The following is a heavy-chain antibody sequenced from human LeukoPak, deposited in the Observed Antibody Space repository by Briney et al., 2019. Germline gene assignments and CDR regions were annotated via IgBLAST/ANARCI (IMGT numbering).Heavy chain of an antibody. Sequence: SETLSLTCTVSGGSISSSSYYWGWIRQPPGKGLEWIGSIYYSGSTYYNPSLKSRVTISVDTSKNQFSLKLSSVTAADTAVYYCARAVDGAAGTFDYWGQGTLVTVSS. J-gene: IGHJ4*02. CDR1: GGSISSSSYY. V-gene: IGHV4-39*07. D-gene: IGHD6-13*01. CDR2: IYYSGST. CDR3: ARAVDGAAGTFDY.